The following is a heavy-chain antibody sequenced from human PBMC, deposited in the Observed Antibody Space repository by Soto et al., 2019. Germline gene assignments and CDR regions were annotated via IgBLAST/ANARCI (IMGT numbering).Heavy chain of an antibody. V-gene: IGHV3-11*06. J-gene: IGHJ4*02. CDR3: AISITIFGLHPHPTLFGC. CDR2: IISGSIYT. D-gene: IGHD3-3*01. CDR1: GFIFNDHY. Sequence: GGTLRLCCPASGFIFNDHYISWLRQAPGKGLEWVSYIISGSIYTNYADSEKGRFSISRDNAKNSLSMQMHSLKAENTAVYYCAISITIFGLHPHPTLFGCWSQGILGTVSS.